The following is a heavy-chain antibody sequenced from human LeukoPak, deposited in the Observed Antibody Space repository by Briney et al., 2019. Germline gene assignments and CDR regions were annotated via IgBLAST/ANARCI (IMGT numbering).Heavy chain of an antibody. CDR2: IIPIFGTA. D-gene: IGHD3-16*01. CDR1: GGTFSSYA. J-gene: IGHJ6*03. V-gene: IGHV1-69*05. Sequence: GASVKVSCKASGGTFSSYAISWVRQAPGQGLEWMGGIIPIFGTANYAQKFQGRVTITTDESTSTAYMELSGLRSEDTAVYYCARGARNYYYYYMDVWGKGTTVTVSS. CDR3: ARGARNYYYYYMDV.